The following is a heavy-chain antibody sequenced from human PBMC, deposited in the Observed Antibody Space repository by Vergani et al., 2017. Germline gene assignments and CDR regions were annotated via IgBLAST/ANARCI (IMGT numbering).Heavy chain of an antibody. CDR1: GFTFGSYS. D-gene: IGHD1-26*01. V-gene: IGHV3-21*01. J-gene: IGHJ4*02. CDR3: AKGIVGATPFDY. Sequence: EVQLVESGGGLVKPGGSLRLSCVASGFTFGSYSMNWVRQAPGKGLEWVSFISSSSSYRYYADSVKGRFTISRDNGEYSLLLQMNSLRPEDTAVYYCAKGIVGATPFDYWGQGTLVTVSS. CDR2: ISSSSSYR.